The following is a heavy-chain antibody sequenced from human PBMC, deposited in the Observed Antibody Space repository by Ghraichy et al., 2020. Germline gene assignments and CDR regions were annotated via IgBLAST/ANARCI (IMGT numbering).Heavy chain of an antibody. D-gene: IGHD3-16*02. Sequence: SETLSLTCTVSGGSISSYYWSWIRQPAGKGLEWIGRIYTSGSTNYNPSLKSRVTMSVDTSKNQFSLQLSSVTAADTAVYYCARDYLPQKEDYYYGTDVWCQGTTVTVS. J-gene: IGHJ6*02. V-gene: IGHV4-4*07. CDR2: IYTSGST. CDR3: ARDYLPQKEDYYYGTDV. CDR1: GGSISSYY.